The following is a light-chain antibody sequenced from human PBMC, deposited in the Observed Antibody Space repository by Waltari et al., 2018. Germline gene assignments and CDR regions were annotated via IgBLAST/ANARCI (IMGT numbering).Light chain of an antibody. CDR2: DTS. CDR1: QDIANF. CDR3: QQHDHLPFT. Sequence: DIQMTQSPSSLSASVGDGVTITCQASQDIANFLNWYQQKPGKGPKPLVYDTSKLHSGVPTKFSGSGSGTHFTFTITGLQPEDIATYYCQQHDHLPFTFGPGTKVDIK. J-gene: IGKJ3*01. V-gene: IGKV1-33*01.